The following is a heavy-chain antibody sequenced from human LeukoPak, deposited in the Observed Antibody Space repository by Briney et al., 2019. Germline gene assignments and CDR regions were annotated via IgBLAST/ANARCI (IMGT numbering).Heavy chain of an antibody. D-gene: IGHD6-19*01. J-gene: IGHJ3*01. CDR2: ISGSSHWT. CDR1: GFNFDEFY. CDR3: ARDTSRSGRAFDL. Sequence: GGSLRLSCAASGFNFDEFYLNWSRQAPGKGLEWVAYISGSSHWTFYADSVRGRFTITRDYDENSVYLQMSRLRADDTALYFCARDTSRSGRAFDLWGQGTLVAVSS. V-gene: IGHV3-11*05.